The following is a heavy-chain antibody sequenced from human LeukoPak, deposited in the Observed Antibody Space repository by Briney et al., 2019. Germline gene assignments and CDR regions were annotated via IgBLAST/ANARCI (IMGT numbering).Heavy chain of an antibody. Sequence: GGSLRLSCAASGFTFSSYGMHWVRQAPGKGLEWVAVIWYDGSNKYYADSVKGRFTISRDNSKNTLYLQMNSLRAEDTAVYYCARSPAISVDGNWFDPWGQGTLVTVSS. CDR3: ARSPAISVDGNWFDP. V-gene: IGHV3-33*01. CDR2: IWYDGSNK. J-gene: IGHJ5*02. D-gene: IGHD2-21*02. CDR1: GFTFSSYG.